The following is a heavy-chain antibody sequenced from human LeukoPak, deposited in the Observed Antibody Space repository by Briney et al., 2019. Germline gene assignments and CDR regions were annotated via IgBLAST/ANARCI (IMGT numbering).Heavy chain of an antibody. D-gene: IGHD7-27*01. CDR1: GYTFTSYY. V-gene: IGHV1-46*01. J-gene: IGHJ5*02. Sequence: ASVKVSCKASGYTFTSYYIHWVRQAPGQGLEWMGIINPNGGSTSYIQDFQGRVTMSSDSSTSTVYMELSSLRSEDTAMYYCARSAWGLNWFDPWGQGTLVTVSS. CDR2: INPNGGST. CDR3: ARSAWGLNWFDP.